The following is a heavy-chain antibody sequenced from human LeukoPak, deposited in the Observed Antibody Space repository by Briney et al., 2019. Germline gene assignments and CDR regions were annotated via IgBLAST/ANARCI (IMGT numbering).Heavy chain of an antibody. V-gene: IGHV3-21*01. CDR3: ARDAHTDITGASFDY. CDR1: GFTFSSYS. D-gene: IGHD1-20*01. J-gene: IGHJ4*02. CDR2: ISSSSSYI. Sequence: GGSLRLSCAASGFTFSSYSMNWVRQAPGKGLEWVSSISSSSSYIYYADSVKGRFTISRDNAKNSLYLQMNSLRAEDTAVYYCARDAHTDITGASFDYWGQGTLVTVSS.